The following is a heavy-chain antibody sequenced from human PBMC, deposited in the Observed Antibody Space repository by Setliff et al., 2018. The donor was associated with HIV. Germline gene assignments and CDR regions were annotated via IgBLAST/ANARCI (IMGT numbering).Heavy chain of an antibody. CDR2: ITHSGST. Sequence: SETLSLTCAVYSGSFSGYYWSWIRQPPGEGLEWIGMITHSGSTNYNPSLKSRVTISVDTSKNHFSLKLTSVTAADTAVYYCARAQLPPTYIDVWGKGTTVTVSS. CDR3: ARAQLPPTYIDV. CDR1: SGSFSGYY. V-gene: IGHV4-34*01. D-gene: IGHD2-2*01. J-gene: IGHJ6*03.